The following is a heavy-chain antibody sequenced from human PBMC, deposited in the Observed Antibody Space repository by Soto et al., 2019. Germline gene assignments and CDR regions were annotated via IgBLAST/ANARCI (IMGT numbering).Heavy chain of an antibody. Sequence: GSLRLSCTGSGFTFGDYAMSWSRQAPGKGLEWVGVIRSKAYGGTTDYAASVKGRFTILRDDSKSIAYLQMSSLQTEDTGVYYCTKYTHVSRSSYFGLDVWGHGTTVTVSS. D-gene: IGHD3-3*01. V-gene: IGHV3-49*03. CDR3: TKYTHVSRSSYFGLDV. J-gene: IGHJ6*02. CDR2: IRSKAYGGTT. CDR1: GFTFGDYA.